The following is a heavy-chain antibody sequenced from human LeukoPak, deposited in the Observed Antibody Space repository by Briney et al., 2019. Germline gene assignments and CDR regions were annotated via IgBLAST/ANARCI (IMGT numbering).Heavy chain of an antibody. V-gene: IGHV4-59*08. D-gene: IGHD2-2*01. CDR2: IYYSGST. CDR1: GGSISSYY. Sequence: SETLSLTCTVSGGSISSYYWSWLRQPPGKGLEWIGYIYYSGSTNYNPSLKSRATISVDTSKNQFSLKLSSVTAADTAVYYCATSPDIVVVPAAMLAVEYFQHWGQGTLVTVSS. J-gene: IGHJ1*01. CDR3: ATSPDIVVVPAAMLAVEYFQH.